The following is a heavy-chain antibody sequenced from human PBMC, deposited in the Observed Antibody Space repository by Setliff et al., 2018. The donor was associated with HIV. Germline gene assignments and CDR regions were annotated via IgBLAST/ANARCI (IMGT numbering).Heavy chain of an antibody. D-gene: IGHD5-18*01. CDR1: GGSFNTYA. CDR2: IISIFDKA. V-gene: IGHV1-69*13. Sequence: SVKVSCKSSGGSFNTYAINWVRQAPGQGLEWMGVIISIFDKANYAQKFHGRLTITADDSTRTVYMELNSLGSGDTAVYYCARGGVRGYSYGEAFDIWGQGTLVTVSS. CDR3: ARGGVRGYSYGEAFDI. J-gene: IGHJ3*02.